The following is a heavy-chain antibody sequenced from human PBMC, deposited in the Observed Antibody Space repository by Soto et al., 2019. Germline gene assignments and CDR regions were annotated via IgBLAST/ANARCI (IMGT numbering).Heavy chain of an antibody. CDR3: ARDGEWNDVSFDY. D-gene: IGHD1-1*01. CDR2: IWYDGSNK. V-gene: IGHV3-33*01. J-gene: IGHJ4*02. CDR1: GFTFSSYG. Sequence: RGSLRLSCAASGFTFSSYGMHWVRQAPGKGLEWVAVIWYDGSNKYYADSVKGRFTISRDNSKNTLYLQMNSLRAEDTAVYYCARDGEWNDVSFDYWGQGTLVTVSS.